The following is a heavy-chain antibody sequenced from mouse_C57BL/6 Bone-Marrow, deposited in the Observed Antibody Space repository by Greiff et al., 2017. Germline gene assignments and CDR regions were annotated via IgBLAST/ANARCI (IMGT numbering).Heavy chain of an antibody. CDR1: GFTFSDYY. CDR2: INYDGSST. Sequence: EVKLEESEGGLVQPGSSMKLSCTASGFTFSDYYMAWVRQVPEKGLEWVANINYDGSSTYYLASLKSRFIISRDNAKNILYLQMSRLKSEDTATYYCAREGHYYGSVDYWGQGTTLTVSS. J-gene: IGHJ2*01. D-gene: IGHD1-1*01. V-gene: IGHV5-16*01. CDR3: AREGHYYGSVDY.